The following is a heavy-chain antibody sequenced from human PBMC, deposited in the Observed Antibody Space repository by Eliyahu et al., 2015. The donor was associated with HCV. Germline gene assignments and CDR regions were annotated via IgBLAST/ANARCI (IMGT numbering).Heavy chain of an antibody. Sequence: EVQLEESGGGLVKPGGSLRLSCTASGFTFSSYXYGMNWVRQAPGKGLEWVSSISSSSSHINYADSVKGRFTVSRDNAKNSLYLQMNSLRAEDTAVYYCARDIDYYGSGSSRTFDYWGQGTLVTVSS. V-gene: IGHV3-21*01. CDR3: ARDIDYYGSGSSRTFDY. D-gene: IGHD3-10*01. CDR1: GFTFSSYXYG. CDR2: ISSSSSHI. J-gene: IGHJ4*02.